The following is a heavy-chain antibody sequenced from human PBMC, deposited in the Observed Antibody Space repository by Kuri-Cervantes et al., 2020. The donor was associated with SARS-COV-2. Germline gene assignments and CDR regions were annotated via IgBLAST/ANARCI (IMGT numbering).Heavy chain of an antibody. CDR1: GFNFSSYS. Sequence: GESLKISCAASGFNFSSYSINWVRQAPRKGLEWVSSISGTGNYIYYADSLKGRFTISRDNAKNSLYLQMNSLRAEDTAVYYCARERYYSGHYGMDVWGQGTTVTVSS. CDR3: ARERYYSGHYGMDV. V-gene: IGHV3-21*01. D-gene: IGHD3-10*01. CDR2: ISGTGNYI. J-gene: IGHJ6*02.